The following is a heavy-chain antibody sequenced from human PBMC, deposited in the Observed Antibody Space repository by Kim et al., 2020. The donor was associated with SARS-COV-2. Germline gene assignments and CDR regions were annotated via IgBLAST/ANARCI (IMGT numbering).Heavy chain of an antibody. J-gene: IGHJ4*02. CDR2: INAGNGNT. D-gene: IGHD3-9*01. CDR3: ALHLRYFDWLLSGDDDGNLDY. Sequence: ASVKVSCKASGYTFTSYAMHWVRQAPGQRLEWMGWINAGNGNTKYSQKFQGRVTITRDTSASTAYMELSSLRSEDTAVYYCALHLRYFDWLLSGDDDGNLDYWGQGTLVTVSS. V-gene: IGHV1-3*01. CDR1: GYTFTSYA.